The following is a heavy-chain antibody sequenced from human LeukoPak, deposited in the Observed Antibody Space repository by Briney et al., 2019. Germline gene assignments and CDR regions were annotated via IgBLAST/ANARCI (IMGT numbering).Heavy chain of an antibody. Sequence: PSETLSLTCTVSGASISSYYWSWIRQPPGKGLERIGYIYYSGSTNYNPSLKSRVTISVDTSKNQFSLKLSSVTAADTAVYYCARDYPPYYFDYWGQGTLVTVSS. V-gene: IGHV4-59*01. CDR1: GASISSYY. CDR3: ARDYPPYYFDY. CDR2: IYYSGST. J-gene: IGHJ4*02.